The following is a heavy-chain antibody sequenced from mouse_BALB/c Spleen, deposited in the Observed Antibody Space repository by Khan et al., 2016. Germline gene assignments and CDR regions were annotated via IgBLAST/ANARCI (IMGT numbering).Heavy chain of an antibody. CDR1: GFTFSDYY. CDR3: DIHLRSYGSPWYFDV. J-gene: IGHJ1*01. Sequence: EVELVESGGGLVQPGGSLKLSCATSGFTFSDYYMYWVRQTPEKRLEWVAYISNGGDNTYYPDTVKGRFTISRDNAKNILYLQMSRLKSEDTAMYYCDIHLRSYGSPWYFDVWGAGTTVTVSS. V-gene: IGHV5-12*02. D-gene: IGHD1-1*01. CDR2: ISNGGDNT.